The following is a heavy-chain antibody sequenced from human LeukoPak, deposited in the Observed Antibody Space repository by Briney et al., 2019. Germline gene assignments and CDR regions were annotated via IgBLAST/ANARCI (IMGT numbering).Heavy chain of an antibody. J-gene: IGHJ4*02. CDR2: INHSGST. V-gene: IGHV4-39*07. CDR1: GGSISSSSYY. Sequence: SETLSLTCTVSGGSISSSSYYWSWIRQPPGKGLEWIGEINHSGSTNYNPSLKSRVTISVDTSKNQFSLKLSSVTAADTAVYYCARGSGLGSSWYGYWGQGTLVTVSS. D-gene: IGHD6-13*01. CDR3: ARGSGLGSSWYGY.